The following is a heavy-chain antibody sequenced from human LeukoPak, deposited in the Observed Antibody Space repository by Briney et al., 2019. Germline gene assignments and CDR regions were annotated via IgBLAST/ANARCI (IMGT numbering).Heavy chain of an antibody. CDR1: GFTFSSYE. CDR3: ARGALEYSSSSVFSGMDV. Sequence: PGGSLRLSCAASGFTFSSYEMNWVRQAPGKGLEWVSYINSSGSTIYYADSVKGRFTISRDNAKNSLYLQMNSLRAEDTAVYYCARGALEYSSSSVFSGMDVWGQGTTVTVSS. J-gene: IGHJ6*02. D-gene: IGHD6-6*01. CDR2: INSSGSTI. V-gene: IGHV3-48*03.